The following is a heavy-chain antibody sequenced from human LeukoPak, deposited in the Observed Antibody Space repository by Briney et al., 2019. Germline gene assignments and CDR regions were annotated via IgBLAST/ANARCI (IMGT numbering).Heavy chain of an antibody. CDR1: GFTFSSYE. CDR3: ARESRRGLSITYYYGMDV. J-gene: IGHJ6*04. Sequence: GGSLRLSCAASGFTFSSYEMNWVRQAPGKGLEWVSYISSSGSKIYYADSVKGRFTISRDNAKNSLYLQMNSLRAEDTAVYYCARESRRGLSITYYYGMDVWGKGTTVTVSS. V-gene: IGHV3-48*03. CDR2: ISSSGSKI. D-gene: IGHD2-21*01.